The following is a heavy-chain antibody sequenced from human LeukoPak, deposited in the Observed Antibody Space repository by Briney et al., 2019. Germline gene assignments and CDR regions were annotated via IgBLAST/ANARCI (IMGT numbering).Heavy chain of an antibody. Sequence: GASVKVSCKASGYTFTSYAMHWVRQAPGQRLEWMGWINAGNGNTKYSQKFQGRVTITRDTSASTAYMELSSLRSEDTAVYYRASSLLYCSSTSCYSRLYYGMDVWGQGTTVTVSS. V-gene: IGHV1-3*01. CDR2: INAGNGNT. CDR3: ASSLLYCSSTSCYSRLYYGMDV. D-gene: IGHD2-2*01. CDR1: GYTFTSYA. J-gene: IGHJ6*02.